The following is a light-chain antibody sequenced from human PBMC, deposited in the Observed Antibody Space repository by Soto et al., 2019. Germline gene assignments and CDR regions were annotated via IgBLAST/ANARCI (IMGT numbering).Light chain of an antibody. CDR1: SSDVGSYNL. J-gene: IGLJ1*01. V-gene: IGLV2-23*03. Sequence: QSALTQPASVSGSPGQLITISCTGTSSDVGSYNLVSWYQQHPGKAPKLMIYEGSKRPSGVSNRFSGSKSGNTASLTISGLQAEDEDDYYCCSYAGSSTFAYVFGTGTKVTVL. CDR3: CSYAGSSTFAYV. CDR2: EGS.